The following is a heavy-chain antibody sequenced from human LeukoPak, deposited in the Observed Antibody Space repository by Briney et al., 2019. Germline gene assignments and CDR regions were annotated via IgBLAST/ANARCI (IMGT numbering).Heavy chain of an antibody. V-gene: IGHV3-23*01. D-gene: IGHD6-13*01. CDR3: AKHRSGIAASGSNY. J-gene: IGHJ4*02. CDR2: ISGSDGGSGGST. CDR1: GFTFSSYA. Sequence: PGGSLRLSRAASGFTFSSYAMSWVRQAPGKGLEWVSVSVISGSDGGSGGSTYYADSVKGRFTISRDDSKNTLYLQMNNLRVEDTAVYYCAKHRSGIAASGSNYWGQGTLVSVSS.